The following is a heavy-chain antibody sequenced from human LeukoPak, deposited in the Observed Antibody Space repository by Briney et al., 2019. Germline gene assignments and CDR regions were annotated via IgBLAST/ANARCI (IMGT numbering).Heavy chain of an antibody. CDR1: GFTFSSYA. CDR3: ARFRGFQWLLRPAYYFGY. Sequence: PGGSLRLSCAASGFTFSSYAMHWVRQPPGKGLEWIGEINHSGSTNYNPSLKSRVTISVDTSKNQFSLKLSSVTAADTAVYYCARFRGFQWLLRPAYYFGYWGQGTLVTVSS. CDR2: INHSGST. J-gene: IGHJ4*02. V-gene: IGHV4-34*01. D-gene: IGHD3-22*01.